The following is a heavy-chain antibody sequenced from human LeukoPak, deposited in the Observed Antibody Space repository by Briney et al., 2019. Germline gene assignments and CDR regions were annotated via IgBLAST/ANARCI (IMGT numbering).Heavy chain of an antibody. CDR2: ISSSSRTI. CDR1: GFTFSHYT. J-gene: IGHJ4*02. CDR3: AREKWGAAAGTDY. Sequence: PGGSLRLSCAASGFTFSHYTMNWASQAPGKGLEWVSDISSSSRTISYADSVKGRFTIPRDNAKNSLYLQMNSLRDEDTAVYYCAREKWGAAAGTDYWGQGTLVTVSS. V-gene: IGHV3-48*02. D-gene: IGHD6-13*01.